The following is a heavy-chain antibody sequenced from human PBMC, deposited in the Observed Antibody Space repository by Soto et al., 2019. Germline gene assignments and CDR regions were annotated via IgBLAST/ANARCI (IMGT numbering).Heavy chain of an antibody. V-gene: IGHV1-46*01. D-gene: IGHD3-16*01. CDR1: GYTFTSYY. CDR2: INPSGGST. CDR3: ARDQNFGSFVRRQSYGMDV. Sequence: QVQLVQSGAEVKKPGASVKVSCKASGYTFTSYYMHWVRQAPGQGLEWMGIINPSGGSTSYAQKFQGRVTMTRDTFTSTVYMELSNLRSEDTAVYYFARDQNFGSFVRRQSYGMDVWGQGTTVTASS. J-gene: IGHJ6*02.